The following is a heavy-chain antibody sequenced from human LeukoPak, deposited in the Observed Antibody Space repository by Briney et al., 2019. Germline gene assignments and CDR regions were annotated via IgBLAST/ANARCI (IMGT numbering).Heavy chain of an antibody. D-gene: IGHD2-2*01. V-gene: IGHV1-18*01. CDR3: ARARVVPYYYYYMDV. J-gene: IGHJ6*03. CDR2: ISAYNGNT. Sequence: ASVKVSCKASGYTFTSFGISWVRQAPGQGLEWMGWISAYNGNTNYAQKLQGRVTMTTDTSTSTAYMELRSLRSDDTAVYYCARARVVPYYYYYMDVWGKGTTVTISS. CDR1: GYTFTSFG.